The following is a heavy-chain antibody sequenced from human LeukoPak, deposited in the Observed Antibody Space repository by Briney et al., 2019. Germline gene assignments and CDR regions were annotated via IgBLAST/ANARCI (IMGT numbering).Heavy chain of an antibody. CDR2: ISSSGSNI. CDR1: GFTYSSYE. Sequence: GGSLRLSCAASGFTYSSYEMNWVRQAPGKGLEGVSYISSSGSNIYYADSVKGRFTICRDNAKNSLYLQMNSLRVEDTAIYYCARAGGTSWADYWGQGTLVTVSS. D-gene: IGHD6-13*01. CDR3: ARAGGTSWADY. V-gene: IGHV3-48*03. J-gene: IGHJ4*02.